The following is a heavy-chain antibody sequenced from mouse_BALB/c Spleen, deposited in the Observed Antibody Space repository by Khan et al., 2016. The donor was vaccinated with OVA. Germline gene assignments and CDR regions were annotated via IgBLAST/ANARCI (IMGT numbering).Heavy chain of an antibody. J-gene: IGHJ2*01. CDR3: ARSMPHYDGSRYFDY. D-gene: IGHD1-1*01. Sequence: QIQLVQSGPELKKPGETIKISCQASGYTFTNNGVDWVKQAPGKGLKWMGWINTYTGEPTYADDFKGRFAFSLEISASTAYLQLNNLKNEDTATDFCARSMPHYDGSRYFDYWGQGTTLTVSS. V-gene: IGHV9-3-1*01. CDR1: GYTFTNNG. CDR2: INTYTGEP.